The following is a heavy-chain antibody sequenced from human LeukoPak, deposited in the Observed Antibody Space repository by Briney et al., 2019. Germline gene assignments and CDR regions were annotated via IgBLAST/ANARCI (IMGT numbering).Heavy chain of an antibody. CDR1: GYTFTGYY. V-gene: IGHV1-2*02. Sequence: ASVKVSCKASGYTFTGYYMHWVRQAPGQGLEWMGWINPNSGGTNYAQKFQGRVTMTRDTSISTAYMELSRLRSDDTAVYYCARVGSLLWFGELSAADYWGQGTLVTVSS. J-gene: IGHJ4*02. CDR3: ARVGSLLWFGELSAADY. CDR2: INPNSGGT. D-gene: IGHD3-10*01.